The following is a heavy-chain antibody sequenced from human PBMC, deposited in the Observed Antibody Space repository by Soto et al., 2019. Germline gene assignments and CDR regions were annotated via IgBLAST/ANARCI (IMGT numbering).Heavy chain of an antibody. Sequence: ASVKVSCKASGYTFTSYGISWVLQAPGQGLEWMGWISAYNGNTNYAQKLQGRVTMTTDTSTSTAYMELRSLRSDDTAVYYCARDYPSTSCSTPIFCAYYYYYGMDVWGQGTTVTVSS. V-gene: IGHV1-18*01. CDR2: ISAYNGNT. D-gene: IGHD2-2*01. CDR3: ARDYPSTSCSTPIFCAYYYYYGMDV. J-gene: IGHJ6*02. CDR1: GYTFTSYG.